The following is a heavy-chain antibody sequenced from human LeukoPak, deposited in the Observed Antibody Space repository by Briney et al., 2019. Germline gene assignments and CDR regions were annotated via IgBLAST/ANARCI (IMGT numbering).Heavy chain of an antibody. CDR2: IYHSGST. Sequence: PSETLSLTCTVSGYSISSGYYWGWIRQPPGKGLEWIGSIYHSGSTYYNPSLKSRVTISVDTSKNQFSLKLSSVTAADTAVYYCARGRVTIFGVVIQPLDYWGQGTLVTVSS. CDR3: ARGRVTIFGVVIQPLDY. CDR1: GYSISSGYY. J-gene: IGHJ4*02. D-gene: IGHD3-3*01. V-gene: IGHV4-38-2*02.